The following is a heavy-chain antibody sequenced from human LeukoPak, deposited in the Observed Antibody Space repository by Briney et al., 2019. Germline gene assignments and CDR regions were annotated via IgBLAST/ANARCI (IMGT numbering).Heavy chain of an antibody. D-gene: IGHD3-22*01. Sequence: GGPLRLSCAASGFSFSTYSMNWVRQAPGKGLEWVSYIRSSGSTIYYADSVKGRFTISRDNAKNSLYLQMNSLRDEDTAVYYCARDPAHSSGPFDCWGQGTLVTVSS. CDR2: IRSSGSTI. J-gene: IGHJ4*02. CDR3: ARDPAHSSGPFDC. V-gene: IGHV3-48*02. CDR1: GFSFSTYS.